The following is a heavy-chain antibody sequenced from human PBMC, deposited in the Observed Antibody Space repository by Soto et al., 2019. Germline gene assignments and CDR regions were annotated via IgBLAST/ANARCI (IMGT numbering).Heavy chain of an antibody. D-gene: IGHD6-6*01. J-gene: IGHJ4*02. CDR3: AILSN. CDR2: IYSDGTT. V-gene: IGHV3-53*02. Sequence: EVQLVETGGGLIQPGGSLRLSCAASGFTVSSNYMNWVRQAPGKGLEWLSIIYSDGTTSYADSVKGRFTIARDNFKNTLYLQMNSLRAEDTAVYYCAILSNWGQGTLVTVSS. CDR1: GFTVSSNY.